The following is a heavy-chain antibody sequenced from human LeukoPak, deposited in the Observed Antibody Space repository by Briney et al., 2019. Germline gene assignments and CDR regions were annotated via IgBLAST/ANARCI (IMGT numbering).Heavy chain of an antibody. J-gene: IGHJ3*02. CDR3: ARETRLPHNDILINRRAFDI. Sequence: GGSLGLSCAASGFTFSTYTIHWVRQAPGKGLEWVAVISNDGHFKYYADSVKGRFTISRDNSKSTLFLQMNSLTIEDTAVYYCARETRLPHNDILINRRAFDIWGQGTILTVSS. V-gene: IGHV3-30-3*01. D-gene: IGHD3-9*01. CDR2: ISNDGHFK. CDR1: GFTFSTYT.